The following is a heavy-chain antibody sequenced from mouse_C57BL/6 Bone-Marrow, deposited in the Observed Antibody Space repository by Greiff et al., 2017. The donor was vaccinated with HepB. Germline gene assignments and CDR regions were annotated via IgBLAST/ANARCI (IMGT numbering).Heavy chain of an antibody. J-gene: IGHJ1*03. V-gene: IGHV5-16*01. Sequence: EVQVVESEGGLVQPGSSMKLSCTASGFTFSDYYMAWVRQVPEKGLEWVANINYDGSSTYYLDSLKSRFIISRDNAKNILYLQMSSLKSEDTATYYCARGGTVVVHWYFDVWGTGTTVTVSS. CDR3: ARGGTVVVHWYFDV. CDR2: INYDGSST. D-gene: IGHD1-1*01. CDR1: GFTFSDYY.